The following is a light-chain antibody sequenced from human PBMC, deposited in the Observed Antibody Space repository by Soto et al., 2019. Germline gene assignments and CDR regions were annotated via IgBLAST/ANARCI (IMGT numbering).Light chain of an antibody. CDR3: QQRSNWPRT. Sequence: EIVLTQSPATLSLSPGERATLSCRASQSVSSSLGWYQQIPGQAPRLLIYYASNRATGIPARFSGSGSGTDFTLTISSLEPEDFAVYYCQQRSNWPRTFGQGTKLEIK. V-gene: IGKV3-11*01. CDR2: YAS. J-gene: IGKJ2*01. CDR1: QSVSSS.